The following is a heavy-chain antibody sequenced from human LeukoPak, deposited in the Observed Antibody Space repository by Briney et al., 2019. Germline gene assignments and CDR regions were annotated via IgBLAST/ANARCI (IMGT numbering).Heavy chain of an antibody. D-gene: IGHD3-16*01. CDR3: ARGSLQAMFDY. Sequence: ASVKVSCKASSYTFTSYGISWVRQAPGQGLEWMGWISGYNGNTTYAQKSQGRVTMTTDTSTSTAYMELRSLRSDDTAVYYCARGSLQAMFDYWGQGTLVTVSS. CDR1: SYTFTSYG. J-gene: IGHJ4*02. V-gene: IGHV1-18*01. CDR2: ISGYNGNT.